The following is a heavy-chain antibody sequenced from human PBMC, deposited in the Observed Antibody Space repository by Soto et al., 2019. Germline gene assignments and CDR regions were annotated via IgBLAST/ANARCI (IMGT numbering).Heavy chain of an antibody. CDR2: ISSSTSHT. D-gene: IGHD6-19*01. J-gene: IGHJ4*02. V-gene: IGHV3-11*05. Sequence: QVQLVESGGGLVKPGGSLRLSCAVSGFTFSDYYMTWIRQAPGKGLEWVSYISSSTSHTNYADSGKGRFTISRDNAKNSLFLQRNSLRVEDTAGYYCARGSGAAADYFDFWGQGTLVTVSS. CDR3: ARGSGAAADYFDF. CDR1: GFTFSDYY.